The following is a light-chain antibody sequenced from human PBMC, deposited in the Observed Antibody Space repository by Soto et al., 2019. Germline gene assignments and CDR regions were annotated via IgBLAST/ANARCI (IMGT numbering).Light chain of an antibody. J-gene: IGKJ5*01. Sequence: VVLTQSPATLSMSPGEAVTLSCRASQIVSNPYLAWYQQRPGQVPRLVVSSTSKRATGIPERFSGGGSGTDFTLTITSLEPEDFAVYYCHQYARLPVTFGQGTRL. CDR3: HQYARLPVT. CDR1: QIVSNPY. CDR2: STS. V-gene: IGKV3-20*01.